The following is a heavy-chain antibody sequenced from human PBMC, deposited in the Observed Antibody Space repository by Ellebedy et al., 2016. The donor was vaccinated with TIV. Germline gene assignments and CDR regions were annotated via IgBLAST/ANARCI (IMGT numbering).Heavy chain of an antibody. Sequence: PGGSLRLSCAASGFTFSSYGMHWVRQAPGKGLEWVAVISYDGSNKYYADSVKARFTISRDTSKNTLYLQMNSLRAEDTAVYYCGRDGPTGNTWEYGHYFDYWGQGTLVTVSS. CDR2: ISYDGSNK. CDR3: GRDGPTGNTWEYGHYFDY. J-gene: IGHJ4*02. D-gene: IGHD1-7*01. CDR1: GFTFSSYG. V-gene: IGHV3-30*03.